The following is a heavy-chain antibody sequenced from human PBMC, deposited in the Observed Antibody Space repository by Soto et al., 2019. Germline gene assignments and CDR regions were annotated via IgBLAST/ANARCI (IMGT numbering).Heavy chain of an antibody. CDR1: GFTFSSYA. V-gene: IGHV3-30-3*01. Sequence: PGGSLRLSCAASGFTFSSYAMHWVRQAPGKGLEWVAVISYDGSNKYYADSVKGRFTISRDNSKNTLYLQMNSLRAEDTAVYYCARDLTGIAAAGFDYPGQAILVTVSS. J-gene: IGHJ4*02. CDR2: ISYDGSNK. CDR3: ARDLTGIAAAGFDY. D-gene: IGHD6-13*01.